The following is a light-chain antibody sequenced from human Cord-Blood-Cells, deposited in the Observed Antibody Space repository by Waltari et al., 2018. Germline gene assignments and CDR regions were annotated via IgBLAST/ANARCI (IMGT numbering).Light chain of an antibody. V-gene: IGLV2-8*01. CDR2: EVS. Sequence: QSALTQPPSASGSPGHSVTIPCTRTSSDVVGSHYLSWYQPHPGKAHKLMIYEVSKRPSGVPDRFSGSKSGNTASLTVSGLQAEDEADYYCSSYAGSNNYVFGTGTKVTVL. CDR3: SSYAGSNNYV. CDR1: SSDVVGSHY. J-gene: IGLJ1*01.